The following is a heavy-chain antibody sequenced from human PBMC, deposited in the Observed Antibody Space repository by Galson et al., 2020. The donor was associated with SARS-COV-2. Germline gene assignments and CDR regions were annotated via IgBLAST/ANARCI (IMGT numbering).Heavy chain of an antibody. CDR3: ARGDMGNDYFDC. CDR2: IYSEGSST. CDR1: GFTCSSYW. D-gene: IGHD7-27*01. Sequence: ALHGESLKISCAASGFTCSSYWMHWVRQAPGKGLVWVSRIYSEGSSTSYADSVKGRFTISGDNAKNTLYLQMNSLRAEDTAVYYCARGDMGNDYFDCWGQGTLVTVSS. V-gene: IGHV3-74*01. J-gene: IGHJ4*02.